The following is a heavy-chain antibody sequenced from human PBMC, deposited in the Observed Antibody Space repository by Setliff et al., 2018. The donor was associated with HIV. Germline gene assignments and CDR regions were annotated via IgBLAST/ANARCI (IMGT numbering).Heavy chain of an antibody. V-gene: IGHV3-23*01. J-gene: IGHJ4*02. CDR1: GFTFSNYA. CDR2: ISGTGLNT. D-gene: IGHD3-16*02. CDR3: ARVSVGVWGSYPD. Sequence: QTGGSLRLSCVASGFTFSNYAMSWVRQAPGKGLEWVSSISGTGLNTYYSDSVKGRFAISRGNSKDTLYLQMNSLRAEDTALYYCARVSVGVWGSYPDWGQGTLVTVSS.